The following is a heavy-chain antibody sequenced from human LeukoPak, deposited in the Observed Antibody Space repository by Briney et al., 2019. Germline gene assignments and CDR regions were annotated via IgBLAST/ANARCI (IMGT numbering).Heavy chain of an antibody. J-gene: IGHJ4*02. Sequence: PGGSLRLSCAASGFIFSDYYMGWIRQAPGKGLEWVSYISSSGTGDTMYYADSMTGRFTISRDNVKNSLYLQMNSLRAEDTAVYYCARDGYNVGIFDYWGQGTLVTVSS. CDR1: GFIFSDYY. V-gene: IGHV3-11*01. D-gene: IGHD5-24*01. CDR2: ISSSGTGDTM. CDR3: ARDGYNVGIFDY.